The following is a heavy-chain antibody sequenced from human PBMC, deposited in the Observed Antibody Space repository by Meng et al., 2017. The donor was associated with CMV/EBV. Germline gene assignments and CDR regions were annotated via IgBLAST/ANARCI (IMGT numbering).Heavy chain of an antibody. Sequence: RLQASGPGRVSPWETLSLTCMFSGGSTSSSSYDWGWIRTPPGKGLEWIGSIYYSGSTYYNPSLKSRVTISVDTSKNQFSLKLSSVTAADTAVYYCARGVVTMIVVYDPWGQGTLVTVSS. CDR1: GGSTSSSSYD. D-gene: IGHD3-22*01. J-gene: IGHJ5*02. CDR3: ARGVVTMIVVYDP. CDR2: IYYSGST. V-gene: IGHV4-39*07.